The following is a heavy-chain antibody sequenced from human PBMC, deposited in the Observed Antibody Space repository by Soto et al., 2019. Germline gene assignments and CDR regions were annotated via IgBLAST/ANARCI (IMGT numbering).Heavy chain of an antibody. CDR1: GFTFSDYY. J-gene: IGHJ6*02. Sequence: QVQLVESGGGLVKPGGSLRLSCAASGFTFSDYYMSWIRQAPGKGLEWVSYISSSGSTIYYADSVKGRFTISRANAKNPVYMQMNRLRAEATAVYYCARDQYYYGSGSYPYYYYGMDVWGQGTTVTVSS. V-gene: IGHV3-11*01. D-gene: IGHD3-10*01. CDR3: ARDQYYYGSGSYPYYYYGMDV. CDR2: ISSSGSTI.